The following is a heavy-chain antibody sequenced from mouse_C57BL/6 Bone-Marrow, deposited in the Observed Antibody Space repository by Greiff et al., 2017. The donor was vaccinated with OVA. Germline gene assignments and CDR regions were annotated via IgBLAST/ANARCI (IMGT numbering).Heavy chain of an antibody. V-gene: IGHV1-55*01. CDR1: GYTFTSYW. Sequence: QVQLQQPGAELVKPGASVKMSCKASGYTFTSYWITWVKQRPGQGLEWIGDIYPGSGSTNYNEKFKSKATLTVDTSSSTAYMQLSSLTSEDSAVYYCARGIDDSSYHWYFDVWGTGTTVTVSS. J-gene: IGHJ1*03. CDR2: IYPGSGST. D-gene: IGHD1-1*01. CDR3: ARGIDDSSYHWYFDV.